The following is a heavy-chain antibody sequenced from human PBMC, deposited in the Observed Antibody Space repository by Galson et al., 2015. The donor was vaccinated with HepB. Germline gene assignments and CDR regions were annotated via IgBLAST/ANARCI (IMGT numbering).Heavy chain of an antibody. CDR2: VSNDGGTT. V-gene: IGHV3-23*01. D-gene: IGHD3-16*01. CDR3: VFGYSFDY. CDR1: GFIFSNYA. Sequence: SLRLSCAASGFIFSNYAMSWVRQAPGKGLGWVSTVSNDGGTTYYTDSVKGRFTISRDNSKNTLSLQMNSLRAEDTAVYYCVFGYSFDYWGQGTLVTVSS. J-gene: IGHJ4*02.